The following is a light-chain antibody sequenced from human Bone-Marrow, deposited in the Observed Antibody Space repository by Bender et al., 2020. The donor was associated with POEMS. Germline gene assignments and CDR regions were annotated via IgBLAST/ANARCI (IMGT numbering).Light chain of an antibody. Sequence: QSALTQPASVSGSPGQSITISCTGRSTDVGSYNLVSWYQHLPGEAPKLLIYEGNKRPSGVSDRFSVSKSGNTASLTISGLRAEDEGYYYCSAYTNTRSLLFGGGTILTVL. CDR3: SAYTNTRSLL. CDR1: STDVGSYNL. CDR2: EGN. V-gene: IGLV2-14*02. J-gene: IGLJ2*01.